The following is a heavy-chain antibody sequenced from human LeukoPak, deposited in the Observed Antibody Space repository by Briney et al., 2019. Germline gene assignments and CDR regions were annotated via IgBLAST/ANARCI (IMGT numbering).Heavy chain of an antibody. CDR2: IYYSGST. CDR1: GGSISSSSYY. V-gene: IGHV4-39*01. D-gene: IGHD2-2*01. Sequence: SPSETLSLTCTVSGGSISSSSYYWGWIRQPPGKGLEWIGSIYYSGSTYYNPSLKSRVTISVDTSKNQFSLKLSSVTAADTAVYYCARHPLTVPAAPQKKGYAFDIWGQGTMVTVSS. CDR3: ARHPLTVPAAPQKKGYAFDI. J-gene: IGHJ3*02.